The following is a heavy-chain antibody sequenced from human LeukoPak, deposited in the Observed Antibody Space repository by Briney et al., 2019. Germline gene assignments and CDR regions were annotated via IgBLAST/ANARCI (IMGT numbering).Heavy chain of an antibody. D-gene: IGHD3-9*01. CDR2: INHSGST. CDR1: GGSISSGGYS. J-gene: IGHJ4*02. Sequence: PSETLSLTCAVSGGSISSGGYSWSWIRQPPGKGLEWIGEINHSGSTNYNPSLKSRVTISVDTSKNQFSLKLSSVTAADTAVYYCARGQPNNYDILTGYRLDYWGQGTLVTVSS. CDR3: ARGQPNNYDILTGYRLDY. V-gene: IGHV4-34*01.